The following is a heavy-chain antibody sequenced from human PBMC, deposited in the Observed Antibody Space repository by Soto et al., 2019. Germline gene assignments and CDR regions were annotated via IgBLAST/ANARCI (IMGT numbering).Heavy chain of an antibody. V-gene: IGHV1-69*01. D-gene: IGHD5-12*01. CDR1: GGTFSSYA. CDR2: IIRIFHTP. Sequence: QVQLVQSGAEVKKPGSSVKVSCKASGGTFSSYALSWVRQAPGHGLEWMGGIIRIFHTPTYAQKFQGRVTITADESTSTAYMELISLRSDDTAVYYCVHRRDGYNSAFFDYWGQGTLVTVSS. J-gene: IGHJ4*02. CDR3: VHRRDGYNSAFFDY.